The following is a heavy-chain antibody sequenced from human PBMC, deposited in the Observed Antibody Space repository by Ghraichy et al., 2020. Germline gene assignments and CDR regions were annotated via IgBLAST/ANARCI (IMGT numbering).Heavy chain of an antibody. CDR2: IRSKANRYAT. Sequence: GWSLRLSCAASGFTFSGSAMHWVRQASGKGLEWVGRIRSKANRYATAYAASVKGRFTISRDDSKNTAYMQLNSLQTEDTAVYYCTRTDDLEWLLLGDDPWGQGTLVTVSS. CDR3: TRTDDLEWLLLGDDP. CDR1: GFTFSGSA. D-gene: IGHD3-3*01. J-gene: IGHJ5*02. V-gene: IGHV3-73*01.